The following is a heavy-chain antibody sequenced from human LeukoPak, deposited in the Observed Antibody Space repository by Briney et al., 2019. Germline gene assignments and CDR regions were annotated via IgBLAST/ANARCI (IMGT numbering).Heavy chain of an antibody. V-gene: IGHV4-38-2*01. D-gene: IGHD3-22*01. J-gene: IGHJ4*02. CDR3: AGPYYYDTSAYYQPFDY. CDR2: IYYSGST. Sequence: SETLSLTCAVSNYSISSGYYWGWIRQPPGKGLEWIGSIYYSGSTYYNPSLKSRVTISVDTSKNQFSLKLSSVTAADTAVYYCAGPYYYDTSAYYQPFDYWGQGSLVTVSS. CDR1: NYSISSGYY.